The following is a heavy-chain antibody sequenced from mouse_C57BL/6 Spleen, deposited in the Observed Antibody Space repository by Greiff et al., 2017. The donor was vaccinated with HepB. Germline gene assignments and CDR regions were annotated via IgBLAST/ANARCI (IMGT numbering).Heavy chain of an antibody. Sequence: EAQLVESGGGLVKPGGSLKLSCAASGFTFSDYGMHWVRQAPEKGLEWVAYISSGSSTIYYADTVKGRFTISRDNAKNTLFLQMTSLRSEDTAMYYCARTITTVVAPYFDYWGQGTTLTVSS. CDR2: ISSGSSTI. CDR3: ARTITTVVAPYFDY. D-gene: IGHD1-1*01. CDR1: GFTFSDYG. J-gene: IGHJ2*01. V-gene: IGHV5-17*01.